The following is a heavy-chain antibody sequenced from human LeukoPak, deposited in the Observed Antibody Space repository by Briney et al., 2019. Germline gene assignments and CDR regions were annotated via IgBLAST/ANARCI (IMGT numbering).Heavy chain of an antibody. J-gene: IGHJ6*03. CDR3: VRGGESYYNYYMDV. V-gene: IGHV3-30*02. D-gene: IGHD6-25*01. CDR2: IRYDGSNK. CDR1: GFIFSSYG. Sequence: PGGSLRLSCAASGFIFSSYGMHWVRQAPGKGLEWVAFIRYDGSNKYYADSVKGRFTISRDNAKNSLYLQMNSLRAEDTAVCYCVRGGESYYNYYMDVWGKGTTVTVSS.